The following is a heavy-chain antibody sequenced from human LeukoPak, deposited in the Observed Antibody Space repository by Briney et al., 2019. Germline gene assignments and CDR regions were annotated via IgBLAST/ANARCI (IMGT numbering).Heavy chain of an antibody. J-gene: IGHJ5*02. CDR2: IYHSGNT. D-gene: IGHD5-24*01. CDR3: ARDVGDGYNS. CDR1: GYSISTSYY. Sequence: SETLSLTCTVSGYSISTSYYWGWIRQPPGKGLEWIGSIYHSGNTYYNPSLKSRVTISVDTSKNQFSLKLSSVTAADTAVYYCARDVGDGYNSWGQGTLVTVSS. V-gene: IGHV4-38-2*02.